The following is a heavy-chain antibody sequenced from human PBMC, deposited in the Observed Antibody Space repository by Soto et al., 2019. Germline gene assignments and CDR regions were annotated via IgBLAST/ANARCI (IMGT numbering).Heavy chain of an antibody. CDR1: GASISSGNW. Sequence: SETLSLTCAVSGASISSGNWWSWVRQSPGKGLEWIGEIYHSGSTNHNPSLKSRFIISVDKSRNQFSLKLSSVTAADTAVYFCASHRGNTFGPYDDWGQGTQVTVS. V-gene: IGHV4-4*02. CDR3: ASHRGNTFGPYDD. D-gene: IGHD3-16*01. J-gene: IGHJ4*01. CDR2: IYHSGST.